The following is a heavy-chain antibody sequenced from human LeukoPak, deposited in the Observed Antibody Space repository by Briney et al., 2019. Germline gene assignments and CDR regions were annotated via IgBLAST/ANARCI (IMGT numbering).Heavy chain of an antibody. Sequence: ASVKVSCKASGYTFTSYYMHWVRQAPGQGLEWMGIINPSGGSTSYAQKFQGRVTMTRDTSTSTVYMELRSLRFDDTAVYYCARVDGYESRTPYYDILTGPDYWGQGTLVTVSS. D-gene: IGHD3-9*01. CDR2: INPSGGST. CDR1: GYTFTSYY. CDR3: ARVDGYESRTPYYDILTGPDY. V-gene: IGHV1-46*01. J-gene: IGHJ4*02.